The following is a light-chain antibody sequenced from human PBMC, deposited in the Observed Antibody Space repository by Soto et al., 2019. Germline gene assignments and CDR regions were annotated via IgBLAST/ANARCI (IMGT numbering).Light chain of an antibody. CDR1: SSNIGSNT. V-gene: IGLV1-44*01. CDR2: SNN. Sequence: QSVLTQPPSASGTPGQRVTISCSGSSSNIGSNTVNWYQQLPGTAPQLLIYSNNQRPSGVPDRFSGSKSGTSAPLAISGLQSEDEADYYCAAWDDSLNGHVVFGGGTKLTVL. J-gene: IGLJ2*01. CDR3: AAWDDSLNGHVV.